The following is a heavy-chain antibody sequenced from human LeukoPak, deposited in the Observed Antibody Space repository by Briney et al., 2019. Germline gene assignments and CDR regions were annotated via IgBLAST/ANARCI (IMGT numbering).Heavy chain of an antibody. CDR1: GFTFSDYY. J-gene: IGHJ5*02. CDR3: SRDPNWTYVDP. CDR2: ISSSGSNI. D-gene: IGHD1-7*01. V-gene: IGHV3-11*01. Sequence: VGSLRLSCAASGFTFSDYYMSWIRQAPGKGLEWLSYISSSGSNIYYADSVKGRFTISRDNAKNSLYLQMNSLRAEDTAVYYCSRDPNWTYVDPWGQGVLVTVSS.